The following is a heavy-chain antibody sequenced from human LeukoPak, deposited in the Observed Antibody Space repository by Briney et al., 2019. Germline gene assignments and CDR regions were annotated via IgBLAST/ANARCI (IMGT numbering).Heavy chain of an antibody. Sequence: PGGSLRLSCAASGFTVSSNYMSWVRQAPGKGLEWVSAISGSGGSTYYADSVKGRFTISRDNSKNTLYLQMNSLRAEDTAVYYCAYSGSSGSPNWFDPWGQGTLVTVSS. V-gene: IGHV3-23*01. CDR3: AYSGSSGSPNWFDP. J-gene: IGHJ5*02. D-gene: IGHD3-22*01. CDR2: ISGSGGST. CDR1: GFTVSSNY.